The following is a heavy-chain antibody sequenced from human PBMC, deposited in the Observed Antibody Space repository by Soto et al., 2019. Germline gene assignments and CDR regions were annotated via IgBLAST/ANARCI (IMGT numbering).Heavy chain of an antibody. CDR1: GLTFSSYA. D-gene: IGHD3-10*01. V-gene: IGHV3-23*01. J-gene: IGHJ3*02. CDR3: AKDMVSSTASDAFDI. Sequence: PGGSLRLSCSASGLTFSSYAMTWVRQAPGKGLEWVSGISGGGYSTDYADSVKGRFTISRDNSKNTLYLQMNSLRVEDTAVYYCAKDMVSSTASDAFDIWGQGTMVT. CDR2: ISGGGYST.